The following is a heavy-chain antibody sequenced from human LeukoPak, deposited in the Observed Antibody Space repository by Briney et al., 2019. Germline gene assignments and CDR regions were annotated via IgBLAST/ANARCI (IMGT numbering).Heavy chain of an antibody. D-gene: IGHD2-15*01. V-gene: IGHV1-18*01. Sequence: ASVKVSCKASGYTFTSYDISWVRQAPGQGLEWMGWISAYNGNTNYAQKLQGRVTITRDTSASTAYMELRSLRSDDTAVYYCAREKGAGCSGGSCLYYYYGMDVWGQGTTVTVSS. CDR2: ISAYNGNT. CDR3: AREKGAGCSGGSCLYYYYGMDV. CDR1: GYTFTSYD. J-gene: IGHJ6*02.